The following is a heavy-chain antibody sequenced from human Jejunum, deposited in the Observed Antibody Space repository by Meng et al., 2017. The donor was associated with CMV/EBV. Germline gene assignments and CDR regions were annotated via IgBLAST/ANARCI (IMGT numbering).Heavy chain of an antibody. Sequence: QITLKESGPTLMKPTQTLTLTCTFSGFSLSTSGVGVGWIRQPPGKALEWLSLIYGDGDKRYSPSLRSRLTITKDTSKNQVVLTMTNMDPVDTATYYCAKSYCSRGTCYSFYYWGQGTLVTVSS. CDR2: IYGDGDK. CDR3: AKSYCSRGTCYSFYY. CDR1: GFSLSTSGVG. V-gene: IGHV2-5*02. D-gene: IGHD2-15*01. J-gene: IGHJ4*02.